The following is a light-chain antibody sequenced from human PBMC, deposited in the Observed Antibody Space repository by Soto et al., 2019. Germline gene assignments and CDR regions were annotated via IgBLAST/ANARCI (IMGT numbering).Light chain of an antibody. CDR2: EVN. V-gene: IGLV2-8*01. Sequence: QSALTQPPSASGSPGQSVTISCTGTSSDVGGYDYVSWYQHHPGKAPKLMIFEVNKRPSGVPDRFSGSKSGNTASLTVSGLLAEDEADYYCSSYAGNNNFEVFGTGTKLTVL. CDR1: SSDVGGYDY. J-gene: IGLJ1*01. CDR3: SSYAGNNNFEV.